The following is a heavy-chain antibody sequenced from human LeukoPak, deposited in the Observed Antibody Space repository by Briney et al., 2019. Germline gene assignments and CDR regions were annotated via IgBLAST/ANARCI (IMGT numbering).Heavy chain of an antibody. J-gene: IGHJ6*03. V-gene: IGHV3-21*01. D-gene: IGHD5-12*01. CDR3: AREGNSGYDWYYYYYMDV. CDR1: GFTFTGSA. Sequence: GGSLRLSCAASGFTFTGSAMNWVRQAPGKGLEWVSSISSSSNYVYYADSVKGRFTISRDNAKNSLYLQMNSLRAEDTAVYYCAREGNSGYDWYYYYYMDVWGKGTTVTVSS. CDR2: ISSSSNYV.